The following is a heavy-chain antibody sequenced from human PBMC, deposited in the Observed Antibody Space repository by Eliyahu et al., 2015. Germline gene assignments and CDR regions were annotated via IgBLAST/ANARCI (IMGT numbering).Heavy chain of an antibody. Sequence: EVQMVESGGGLVQPGGSLXLSXXASGXTXSXNYMSWVRQAPGKGLEWVSVLYNGGXTYYADSVKGRFTISRDNSKNMLYLLMNSLRAEDTAVYYCARGGTTSWADNWGQGTLVAVSS. CDR2: LYNGGXT. CDR1: GXTXSXNY. D-gene: IGHD2-2*01. J-gene: IGHJ4*02. CDR3: ARGGTTSWADN. V-gene: IGHV3-66*01.